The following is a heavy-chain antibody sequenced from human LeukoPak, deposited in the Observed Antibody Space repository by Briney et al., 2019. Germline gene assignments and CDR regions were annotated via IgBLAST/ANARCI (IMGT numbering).Heavy chain of an antibody. V-gene: IGHV3-23*01. CDR1: GFTFSSYA. CDR2: ISGSGGST. Sequence: PGGSLRLSCAASGFTFSSYAMRWVRQAPGKGLEWVSAISGSGGSTYYADSVKGRFTISRDNSKNTLYLQMNSLRAEDTAVYYCAKTPAPYGSGGSCYSGFDYWGQGTLVTVSS. J-gene: IGHJ4*02. CDR3: AKTPAPYGSGGSCYSGFDY. D-gene: IGHD2-15*01.